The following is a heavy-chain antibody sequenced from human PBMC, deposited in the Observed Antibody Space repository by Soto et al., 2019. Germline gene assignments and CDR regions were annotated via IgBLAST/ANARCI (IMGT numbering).Heavy chain of an antibody. CDR2: ISYDGSNK. V-gene: IGHV3-30-3*01. D-gene: IGHD2-15*01. Sequence: GGSLRLSCAASGFTFSSYAMHWVRQAPGKGLEWVAVISYDGSNKYYADSVKGRFTISRDNSKNTLYLQMNSLRAEDTAVYYCVLVVVAATSLVWGQGTLVTVSS. CDR1: GFTFSSYA. CDR3: VLVVVAATSLV. J-gene: IGHJ4*02.